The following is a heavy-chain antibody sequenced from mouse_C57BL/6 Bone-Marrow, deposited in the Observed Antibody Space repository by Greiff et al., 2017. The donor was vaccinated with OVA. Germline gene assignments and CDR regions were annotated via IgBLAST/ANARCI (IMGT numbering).Heavy chain of an antibody. J-gene: IGHJ4*01. V-gene: IGHV1-75*01. CDR2: IFPGSGST. D-gene: IGHD1-1*01. CDR1: GYTFTDYY. CDR3: AREGGFTTEEQAMDY. Sequence: QVQLQQSGPELVKPGASVKISCKASGYTFTDYYINWVKQRPGQGLEWIGWIFPGSGSTYYNEKFTGRATLTVDKSSSTAYMLLSSLTSEDSAVYFCAREGGFTTEEQAMDYWGQGTSVTVSS.